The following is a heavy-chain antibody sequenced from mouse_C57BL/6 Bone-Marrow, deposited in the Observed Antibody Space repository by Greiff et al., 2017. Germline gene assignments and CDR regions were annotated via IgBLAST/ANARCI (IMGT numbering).Heavy chain of an antibody. CDR1: GFSLPSSG. CDR2: LWSGGSI. D-gene: IGHD4-1*01. CDR3: ARSWAFDY. V-gene: IGHV2-2*01. Sequence: QVQLQQSGPGLVQPSQSLSITCTVSGFSLPSSGVPWVRQSPGTGLAWLGVLWSGGSIDYNAAFISRLSISKDNSKSQVFCKMNSLQADDTAIYYCARSWAFDYGGQGTTLTVSS. J-gene: IGHJ2*01.